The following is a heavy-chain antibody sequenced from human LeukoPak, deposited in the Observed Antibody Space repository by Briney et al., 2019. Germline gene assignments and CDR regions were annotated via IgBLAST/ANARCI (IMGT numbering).Heavy chain of an antibody. CDR1: GGAISGYY. CDR2: IYYSGST. Sequence: PSETLSLTCTVSGGAISGYYWSWIRQPPGKGLEWIGYIYYSGSTNYNPSLKSRVTISVDTSKNQFSLKLSSVTAADTAVYYCARGRFNLDSWGQGTLVTVSS. J-gene: IGHJ4*02. V-gene: IGHV4-59*01. CDR3: ARGRFNLDS. D-gene: IGHD3-10*01.